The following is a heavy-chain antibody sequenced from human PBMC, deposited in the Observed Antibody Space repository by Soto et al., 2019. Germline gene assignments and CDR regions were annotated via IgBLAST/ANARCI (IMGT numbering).Heavy chain of an antibody. CDR2: IYYSGST. J-gene: IGHJ4*02. D-gene: IGHD3-10*01. CDR1: GGSISSGGYY. CDR3: ARSSVVRGVIGYFDY. V-gene: IGHV4-31*03. Sequence: QVQLQESGPGLVKPSQTLSLTCTVSGGSISSGGYYWSWIRQHPGKGLEWIGYIYYSGSTYYNPSLKSRLTISVDTSKNQFSLKLSSVTAADTAVYYCARSSVVRGVIGYFDYWGQGTLVTVSS.